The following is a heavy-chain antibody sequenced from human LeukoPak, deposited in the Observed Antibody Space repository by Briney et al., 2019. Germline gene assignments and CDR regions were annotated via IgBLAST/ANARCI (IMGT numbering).Heavy chain of an antibody. V-gene: IGHV5-51*01. CDR2: ISPGDSDT. CDR1: GYSFTTSW. J-gene: IGHJ3*02. CDR3: TRPQGYDILTSYDDAFDI. D-gene: IGHD3-9*01. Sequence: GESLKISCKGSGYSFTTSWIGWVRQMPGKGLEWMGIISPGDSDTRYSPSFQGQVTISADRSISTTYLQWSSLKASDTAMYYCTRPQGYDILTSYDDAFDIWGQGTMVTVSS.